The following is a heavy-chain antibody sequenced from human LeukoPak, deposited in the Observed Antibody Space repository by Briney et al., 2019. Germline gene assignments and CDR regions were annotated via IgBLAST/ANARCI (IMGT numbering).Heavy chain of an antibody. CDR2: ISSGSGTV. Sequence: PTGGSLRLSCAASGFTFSTYSMNWVRQAPGKGLEWVSYISSGSGTVYYADSVKGRFTISRDNAKNSLYLQMNSLRAEDTAVYYCTSLSNTDKDDYWGQGTLVTVSS. CDR1: GFTFSTYS. J-gene: IGHJ4*02. CDR3: TSLSNTDKDDY. V-gene: IGHV3-48*01. D-gene: IGHD1/OR15-1a*01.